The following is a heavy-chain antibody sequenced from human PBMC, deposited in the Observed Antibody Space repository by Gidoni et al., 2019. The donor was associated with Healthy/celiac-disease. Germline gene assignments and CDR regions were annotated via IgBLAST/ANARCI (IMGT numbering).Heavy chain of an antibody. CDR1: GGSFSGSS. CDR3: ARGGNLEMAHQAGSDGYFQH. Sequence: QVQLQQWGAGLLKPSETPSLTCAVYGGSFSGSSWSWSRLPPGKGLAWIGEINYSGSTNYNPSLKSRVTISVDTSKNQFSLKLSSVTAADTAVYYCARGGNLEMAHQAGSDGYFQHWGQGTLVTVSS. D-gene: IGHD6-19*01. J-gene: IGHJ1*01. CDR2: INYSGST. V-gene: IGHV4-34*01.